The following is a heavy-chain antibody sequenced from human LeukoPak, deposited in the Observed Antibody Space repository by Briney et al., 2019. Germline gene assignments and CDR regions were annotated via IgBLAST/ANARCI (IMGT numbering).Heavy chain of an antibody. D-gene: IGHD3-9*01. J-gene: IGHJ6*03. V-gene: IGHV3-66*02. CDR2: IYSGGGI. CDR3: ARDFMTPDYYYYTDV. CDR1: GYTESINL. Sequence: SGYTESINLVSCVIMTKEKGVEGVSVIYSGGGIYYAVSVKGRFTVSREDSKNTRYLQMNSLRAEGTAVYYCARDFMTPDYYYYTDVWGKGTTVTVSS.